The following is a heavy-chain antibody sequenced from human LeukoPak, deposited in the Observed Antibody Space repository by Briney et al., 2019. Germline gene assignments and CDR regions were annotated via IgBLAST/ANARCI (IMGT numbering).Heavy chain of an antibody. J-gene: IGHJ4*02. D-gene: IGHD6-6*01. CDR3: ARGGSIAARPGDY. Sequence: GALRLSCAASRSTFSSYWMHWVRQAPGKGLVWVSRINSDGSSTSYADSVKGRFTISRDNAKNTLYLQMNSLRAEDTAVYYCARGGSIAARPGDYWGQGTLVTVSS. CDR2: INSDGSST. CDR1: RSTFSSYW. V-gene: IGHV3-74*01.